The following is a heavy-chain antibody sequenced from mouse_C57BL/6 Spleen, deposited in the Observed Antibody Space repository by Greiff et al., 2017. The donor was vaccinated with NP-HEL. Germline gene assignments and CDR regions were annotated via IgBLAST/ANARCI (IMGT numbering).Heavy chain of an antibody. D-gene: IGHD4-1*01. J-gene: IGHJ4*01. V-gene: IGHV5-17*01. CDR1: GFTFSDYG. CDR3: AGPGWDVGYAMGY. Sequence: DVMLVESGGGLVKPGGSLKLSCAASGFTFSDYGMHWVRQAPEKGLEWVAYICSGSSTIYYAAKVKGRFTISRDNAHNTLFLQMTSLRAEDTSRYYCAGPGWDVGYAMGYWGQGTSVTVSS. CDR2: ICSGSSTI.